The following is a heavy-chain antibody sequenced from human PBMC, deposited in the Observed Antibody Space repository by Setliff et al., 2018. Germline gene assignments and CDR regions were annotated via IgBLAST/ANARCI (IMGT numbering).Heavy chain of an antibody. D-gene: IGHD6-19*01. V-gene: IGHV1-69*05. CDR3: ASALIRRVAVAGKSQFDY. Sequence: SVKVSCKASGGFSTHAISWVRQVPGQGLEWMGGIIPILGTTDYAQNFQGRVTITTDESTSSAYLEMSNLRPEDTAVYYCASALIRRVAVAGKSQFDYWGQGTRVTVSS. CDR1: GGFSTHA. CDR2: IIPILGTT. J-gene: IGHJ4*01.